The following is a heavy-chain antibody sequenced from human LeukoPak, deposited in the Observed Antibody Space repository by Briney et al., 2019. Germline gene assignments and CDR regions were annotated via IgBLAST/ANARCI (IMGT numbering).Heavy chain of an antibody. V-gene: IGHV4-59*08. D-gene: IGHD3-10*01. CDR1: GGSISSYY. CDR3: ARPLNYGSGSYWFDP. J-gene: IGHJ5*02. Sequence: SETLSLTCTVSGGSISSYYWSWIQQPQGKGLEWIGYIYYSGSTNYNPSLKSRVTISVDTSKNQFSLKLSSVTAADTAVYYCARPLNYGSGSYWFDPWGQGTLVTVSS. CDR2: IYYSGST.